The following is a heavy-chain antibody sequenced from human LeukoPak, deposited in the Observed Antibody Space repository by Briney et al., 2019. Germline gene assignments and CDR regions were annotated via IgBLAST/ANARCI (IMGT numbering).Heavy chain of an antibody. CDR1: GFTFSSYE. V-gene: IGHV3-48*03. Sequence: GGSLRLSCAASGFTFSSYEMNRVRQAPGKGLEWVSYISSSGSTIYYADSVKGRFTISRDNAKNSLYLQMNSLRAEDTAVYYCARAPVYYDFWSGYYDYWGQGTLVTVSS. D-gene: IGHD3-3*01. CDR2: ISSSGSTI. J-gene: IGHJ4*02. CDR3: ARAPVYYDFWSGYYDY.